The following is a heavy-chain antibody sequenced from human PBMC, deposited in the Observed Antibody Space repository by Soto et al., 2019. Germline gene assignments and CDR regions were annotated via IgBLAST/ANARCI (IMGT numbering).Heavy chain of an antibody. CDR3: ARSAKTVVAAFGRNWFDP. CDR1: GGTFSSYA. Sequence: QVQLVQSGAEVKKPGSSVKVSCKASGGTFSSYAISWVRQAPGQGLEWMGGIIPIFGTTNYAQKFQGRVTITADESTSTAYMELSSLRSEDTAVYYCARSAKTVVAAFGRNWFDPWGQGALVTVSS. J-gene: IGHJ5*02. D-gene: IGHD2-15*01. V-gene: IGHV1-69*01. CDR2: IIPIFGTT.